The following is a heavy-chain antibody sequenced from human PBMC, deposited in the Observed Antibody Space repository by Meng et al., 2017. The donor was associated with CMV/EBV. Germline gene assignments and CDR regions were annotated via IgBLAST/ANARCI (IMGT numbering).Heavy chain of an antibody. D-gene: IGHD3-10*01. J-gene: IGHJ4*02. Sequence: LRVSCAGSGFAFGSYGGPWVRQAPGRGLGWVAFIRYDGSNKYYADSVKGRFTISRDDSKSTLYLQMNSLRAEDTAVYYCAKTDSGDYWGQGTLVTVSS. CDR3: AKTDSGDY. CDR1: GFAFGSYG. V-gene: IGHV3-30*02. CDR2: IRYDGSNK.